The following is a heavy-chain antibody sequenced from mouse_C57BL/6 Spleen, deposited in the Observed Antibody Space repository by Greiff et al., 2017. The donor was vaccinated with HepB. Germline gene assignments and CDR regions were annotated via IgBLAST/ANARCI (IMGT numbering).Heavy chain of an antibody. Sequence: QVQLQQSGAELARPGASVKLSCKASGYTFTSYGISWVKQRPGQGLEWIGEIYPRSGNTYYNEKFKGKATLTADKSSSTAYMELRSLTSEDSAVYFCASEAAQAMDYWGKGTSVTVSS. V-gene: IGHV1-81*01. CDR2: IYPRSGNT. J-gene: IGHJ4*01. CDR3: ASEAAQAMDY. CDR1: GYTFTSYG. D-gene: IGHD3-2*02.